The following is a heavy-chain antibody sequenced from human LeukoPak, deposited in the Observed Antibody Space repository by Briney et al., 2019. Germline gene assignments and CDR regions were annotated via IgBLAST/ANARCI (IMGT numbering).Heavy chain of an antibody. Sequence: GSSVKVSCKASGGTFSSYAISWVRQATGQGLEWMGWMNPNSGNTGYAQKFQGRVTITRNTSISTAYMELSSLRSEDTAVYYCARGPHYDFWSGYLDYWGQGTLVTVSS. CDR2: MNPNSGNT. CDR3: ARGPHYDFWSGYLDY. CDR1: GGTFSSYA. V-gene: IGHV1-8*03. D-gene: IGHD3-3*01. J-gene: IGHJ4*02.